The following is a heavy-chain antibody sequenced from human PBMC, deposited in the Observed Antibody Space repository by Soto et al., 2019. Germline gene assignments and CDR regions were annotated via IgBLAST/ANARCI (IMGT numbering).Heavy chain of an antibody. D-gene: IGHD3-9*01. Sequence: GGSLRLSCVASGFSFSNYWMHWLRQGPGKGLMWVSRINTDGTSTNYADSVKGRFTISRDNAKNTLYLQMDSLRAEDTAVYYCARSPGGYYIDWGQGTMVTVSS. V-gene: IGHV3-74*01. CDR2: INTDGTST. CDR3: ARSPGGYYID. CDR1: GFSFSNYW. J-gene: IGHJ3*01.